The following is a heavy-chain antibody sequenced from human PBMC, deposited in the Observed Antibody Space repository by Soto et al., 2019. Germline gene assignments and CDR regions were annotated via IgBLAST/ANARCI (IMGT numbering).Heavy chain of an antibody. CDR3: ARLRTTVTSAGGMDV. V-gene: IGHV5-10-1*01. Sequence: HGESLKISCKGSGYSFTSYWISWVRQMPGKGLEWMGRTDPSDSYTNYSPSFQGHVTISADKSISTAYLQWSSLKASDTAMYYCARLRTTVTSAGGMDVWGQGTTVTVSS. D-gene: IGHD4-17*01. J-gene: IGHJ6*02. CDR2: TDPSDSYT. CDR1: GYSFTSYW.